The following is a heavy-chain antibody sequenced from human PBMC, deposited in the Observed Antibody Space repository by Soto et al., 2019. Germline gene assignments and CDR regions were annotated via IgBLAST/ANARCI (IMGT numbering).Heavy chain of an antibody. J-gene: IGHJ2*01. CDR2: INAGNGNT. CDR3: ARGGSLYWYFDL. D-gene: IGHD1-26*01. V-gene: IGHV1-3*01. CDR1: GYILTKYA. Sequence: ASVKVSRQASGYILTKYAMHLVRPAPGQRLEWMGWINAGNGNTKYSQKFQGRVTITRDTSASTAYMELSSLRSEDTAVYYCARGGSLYWYFDLWGRGTLVTVSS.